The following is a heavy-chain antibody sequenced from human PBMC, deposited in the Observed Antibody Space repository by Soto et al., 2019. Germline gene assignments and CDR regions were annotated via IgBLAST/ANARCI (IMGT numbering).Heavy chain of an antibody. CDR3: AKDPVSYSDWLLLDDAFDI. Sequence: GGSLRLSCAASGFTFSSYAMSWVRQAPGKGLEWVSAISGSGGSTYYADSVKGRFTISRDNSKNTLYLQMNSLRAEDTAVYYCAKDPVSYSDWLLLDDAFDIWGQGTMVTVSS. D-gene: IGHD3-9*01. J-gene: IGHJ3*02. CDR1: GFTFSSYA. CDR2: ISGSGGST. V-gene: IGHV3-23*01.